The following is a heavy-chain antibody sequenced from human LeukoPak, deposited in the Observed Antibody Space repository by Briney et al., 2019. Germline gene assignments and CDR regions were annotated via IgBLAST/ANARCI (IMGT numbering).Heavy chain of an antibody. CDR3: ARRNTGNLAPFDF. CDR1: GASMSGGYW. J-gene: IGHJ4*02. Sequence: PSETLSLTCVVSGASMSGGYWWSWVRQPPGKGLEWIGEVYHSGTTTYNPSLEGRATVSVDKSENQFFLKVTSVTAADTAMYYCARRNTGNLAPFDFWGQGALITVSS. CDR2: VYHSGTT. D-gene: IGHD1-14*01. V-gene: IGHV4-4*02.